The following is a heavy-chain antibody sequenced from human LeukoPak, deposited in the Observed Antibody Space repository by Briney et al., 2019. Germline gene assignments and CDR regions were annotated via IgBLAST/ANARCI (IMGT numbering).Heavy chain of an antibody. CDR3: ARDRYYYDSSGYFAFDI. D-gene: IGHD3-22*01. J-gene: IGHJ3*02. Sequence: SETLSLTCAVSGGSISSYYWSWIRQPAGKGLESIGHISTSGSANYNPSLKSRVTISVDTSKNQFSLKLSSVTAADTAVYYCARDRYYYDSSGYFAFDIWGQGTMVTVSS. CDR2: ISTSGSA. V-gene: IGHV4-4*07. CDR1: GGSISSYY.